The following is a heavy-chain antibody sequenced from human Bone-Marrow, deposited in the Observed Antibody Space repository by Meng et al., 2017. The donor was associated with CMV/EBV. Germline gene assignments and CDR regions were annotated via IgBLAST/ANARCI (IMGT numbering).Heavy chain of an antibody. D-gene: IGHD2/OR15-2a*01. CDR1: GFTFSNYW. J-gene: IGHJ6*02. V-gene: IGHV3-7*01. CDR2: IKQDGSET. CDR3: ARKLVTTFRFYYYYNAMDV. Sequence: GESLKISCAASGFTFSNYWMSWVRQAPGKGLEWVANIKQDGSETYYVDSVKGRFTISRDNAKNSLYLQMNSLRAEDAAVYYCARKLVTTFRFYYYYNAMDVWGQGTTLTVS.